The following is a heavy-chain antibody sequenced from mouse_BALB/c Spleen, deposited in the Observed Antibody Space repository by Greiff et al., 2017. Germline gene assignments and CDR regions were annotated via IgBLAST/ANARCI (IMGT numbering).Heavy chain of an antibody. CDR1: GFTFSSYA. CDR2: ISSGGST. Sequence: EVQVVESGGGLVKPGGSLKLSCAASGFTFSSYAMSWVRQTPEKRLEWVASISSGGSTYYPDSVKGRFTISRDNARNILYLQMSSLRSEDTAMYYCARGLDYYGSSSPFAYWGQGTLVTVSA. D-gene: IGHD1-1*01. CDR3: ARGLDYYGSSSPFAY. J-gene: IGHJ3*01. V-gene: IGHV5-6-5*01.